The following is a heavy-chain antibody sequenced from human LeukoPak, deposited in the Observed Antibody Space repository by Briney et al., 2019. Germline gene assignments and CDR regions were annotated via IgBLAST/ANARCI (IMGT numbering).Heavy chain of an antibody. CDR2: IHYSGST. CDR3: ARGTCSNGVCYRYGEGFHY. J-gene: IGHJ4*02. Sequence: KPSETPSLTCTGSGGSISRFYWGWIRQPPGEGLGWIGYIHYSGSTNYNPSLKSRVTISVDTSKNEFSLKLSSVTAADTAVYYCARGTCSNGVCYRYGEGFHYWGQGTLVTVSS. V-gene: IGHV4-59*01. D-gene: IGHD2-8*01. CDR1: GGSISRFY.